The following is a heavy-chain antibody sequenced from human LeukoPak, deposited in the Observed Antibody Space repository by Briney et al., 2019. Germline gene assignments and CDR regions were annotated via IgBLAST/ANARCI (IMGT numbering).Heavy chain of an antibody. Sequence: PGGSLRLSCAASGFTFSSYNMNWVRQAPGKGLEWVSSISDYSSYIYYADSVKGRFTISRDNAKNSLFLQMNSLRAEDTAVYFCARDFYGSGTSVYWGQGTLLTVSS. D-gene: IGHD3-10*01. CDR2: ISDYSSYI. V-gene: IGHV3-21*01. J-gene: IGHJ4*02. CDR3: ARDFYGSGTSVY. CDR1: GFTFSSYN.